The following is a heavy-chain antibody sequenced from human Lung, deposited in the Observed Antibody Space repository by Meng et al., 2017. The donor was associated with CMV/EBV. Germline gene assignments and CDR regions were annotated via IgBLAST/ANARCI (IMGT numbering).Heavy chain of an antibody. Sequence: QLVEYGGGLVQPGGSLRLSCKVSGLRFSRFWMSWVRQAPGKELEWVANIKEDGSEKYYVDSVKGRFTISRDNAKNSLYLQMNSLRVEDTAVYYCRDGHYSGRWGQGTLVTVSS. J-gene: IGHJ4*02. CDR3: RDGHYSGR. CDR2: IKEDGSEK. CDR1: GLRFSRFW. V-gene: IGHV3-7*02. D-gene: IGHD2-8*01.